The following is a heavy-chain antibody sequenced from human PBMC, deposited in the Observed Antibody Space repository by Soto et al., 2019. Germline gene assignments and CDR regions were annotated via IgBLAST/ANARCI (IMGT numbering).Heavy chain of an antibody. D-gene: IGHD3-3*01. J-gene: IGHJ4*02. V-gene: IGHV3-30*18. CDR3: AKDPLRFLEWLLSSYFDF. Sequence: PGGSLRLSCAASGFTFSSYGMHWVRQAPGKGLEWVAVISYDGSNKYYADSVKGRFTISRDNSKNTLYLQMNSLRAEDTAVYYCAKDPLRFLEWLLSSYFDFWGQGALVTVSS. CDR1: GFTFSSYG. CDR2: ISYDGSNK.